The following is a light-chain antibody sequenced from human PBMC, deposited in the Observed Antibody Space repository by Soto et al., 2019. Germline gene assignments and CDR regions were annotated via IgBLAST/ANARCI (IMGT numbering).Light chain of an antibody. CDR3: QQYGSSPYT. CDR2: GSS. Sequence: EILLTQSPGTLSLSPGERATLSCRASQSVRNSYLAWYKQKPGQAPRLLIYGSSGRVTGIPDRFSGSGSGTDFTLTISRLEPEDFAVYYCQQYGSSPYTFGQGTKLEI. J-gene: IGKJ2*01. V-gene: IGKV3-20*01. CDR1: QSVRNSY.